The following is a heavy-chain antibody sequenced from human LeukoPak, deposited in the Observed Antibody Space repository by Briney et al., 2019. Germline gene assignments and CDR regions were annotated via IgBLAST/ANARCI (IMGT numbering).Heavy chain of an antibody. Sequence: GGSLRLSCSASGFTFSTYAMHWVRQAPGKGLEHVSAINSNGDTTYYADSVKGRFTISRDNSKNTLSLQMSSLRAEDPARNYRVTDQSTGWRHFDYWGQGTLVTVSS. D-gene: IGHD6-19*01. CDR3: VTDQSTGWRHFDY. J-gene: IGHJ4*02. CDR1: GFTFSTYA. V-gene: IGHV3-64D*06. CDR2: INSNGDTT.